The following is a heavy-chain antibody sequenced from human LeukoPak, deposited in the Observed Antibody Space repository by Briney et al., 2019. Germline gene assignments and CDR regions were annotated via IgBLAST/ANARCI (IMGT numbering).Heavy chain of an antibody. CDR3: ARGKVGATQPGSY. CDR2: INPNSGGT. J-gene: IGHJ4*02. V-gene: IGHV1-2*02. D-gene: IGHD1-26*01. CDR1: GYTFTGYY. Sequence: ASVKVSCKASGYTFTGYYMHWVRQAPGQGLEWMRWINPNSGGTNYAQKFQGRVTMTRDTSISTAYMELSRLRSDDTAVYYCARGKVGATQPGSYWGQGTLVTVSS.